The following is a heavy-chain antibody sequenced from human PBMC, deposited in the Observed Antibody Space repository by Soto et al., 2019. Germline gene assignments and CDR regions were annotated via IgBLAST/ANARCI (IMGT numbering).Heavy chain of an antibody. CDR2: ISAYNGNT. J-gene: IGHJ6*03. Sequence: ASVKVSCKASGYTFTSYGISWVRQAPGQGLEWMGWISAYNGNTNYAQKLQGRVTMTTDTSTSTAYMELRSLRSDDTAVYYCARVGGYCSGGSCYWGYYYYYYMDVWGKGTTVTVSS. CDR1: GYTFTSYG. CDR3: ARVGGYCSGGSCYWGYYYYYYMDV. V-gene: IGHV1-18*01. D-gene: IGHD2-15*01.